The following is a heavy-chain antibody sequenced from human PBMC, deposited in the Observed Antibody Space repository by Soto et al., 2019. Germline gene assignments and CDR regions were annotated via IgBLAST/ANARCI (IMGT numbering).Heavy chain of an antibody. CDR1: GGSISSGGYY. D-gene: IGHD1-1*01. CDR3: ARDSSGQTGTLDY. CDR2: IYYSGST. V-gene: IGHV4-31*03. J-gene: IGHJ4*02. Sequence: SETLSLTCTVSGGSISSGGYYWSWIRQHPGKGLEWIGYIYYSGSTYYNPSLKSRVTISVDTSKNQFSLKLSSVTAADTAVYYCARDSSGQTGTLDYWGQGTLVTVSS.